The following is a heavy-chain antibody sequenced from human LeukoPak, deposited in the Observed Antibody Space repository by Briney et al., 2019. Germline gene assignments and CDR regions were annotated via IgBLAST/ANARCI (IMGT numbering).Heavy chain of an antibody. CDR2: IYTSGST. V-gene: IGHV4-61*02. D-gene: IGHD6-13*01. CDR1: GGSISSGSYY. Sequence: SETLSLTCTVSGGSISSGSYYWSWIRQPAGKGLEWIGRIYTSGSTNYNPSLKSRVTISVDTSKNQFSLKLSSVTAADTAVYYCARSMAAARVPVDWFDPWGQGTLVTVSS. J-gene: IGHJ5*02. CDR3: ARSMAAARVPVDWFDP.